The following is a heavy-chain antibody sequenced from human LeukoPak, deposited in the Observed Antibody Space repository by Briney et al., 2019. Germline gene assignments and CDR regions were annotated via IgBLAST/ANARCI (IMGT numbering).Heavy chain of an antibody. J-gene: IGHJ6*02. Sequence: SVKVSCKASGGTFSSYAISWVRQAPGQGLEWMGGIIPIFGTANYAQKFQGRVTITADESTSTAYMELSSLGSEDTAVYYCATCIAVAYYYGMDVWGQGTTVTVSS. CDR2: IIPIFGTA. V-gene: IGHV1-69*13. CDR3: ATCIAVAYYYGMDV. CDR1: GGTFSSYA. D-gene: IGHD6-19*01.